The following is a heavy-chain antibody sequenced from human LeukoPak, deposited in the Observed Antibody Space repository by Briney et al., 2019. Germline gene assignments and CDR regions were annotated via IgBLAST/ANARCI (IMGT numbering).Heavy chain of an antibody. J-gene: IGHJ4*02. CDR2: IIPIFRTP. CDR1: GGTFRSYG. V-gene: IGHV1-69*13. Sequence: SVKVSCKASGGTFRSYGISWVRQAPGQGLEWMGGIIPIFRTPNYAQKFQGRLTITADESTSSVYMELSSLRSEDTAVYYRARESLPGWASPFDYWGQGTLVTVSS. CDR3: ARESLPGWASPFDY. D-gene: IGHD3-16*01.